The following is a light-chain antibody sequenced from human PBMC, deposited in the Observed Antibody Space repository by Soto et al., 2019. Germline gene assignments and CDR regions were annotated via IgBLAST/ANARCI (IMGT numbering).Light chain of an antibody. Sequence: DIQMTQSPSTLSASVGDRVTITCRASQSISSWLAWYQQNPGKAPKLLIYDASSLESGVPSRFSGSGSGTEFTLTISSLQPDDFATYYCQQYNSYWTVGQGTKVDIK. J-gene: IGKJ1*01. CDR1: QSISSW. CDR2: DAS. V-gene: IGKV1-5*01. CDR3: QQYNSYWT.